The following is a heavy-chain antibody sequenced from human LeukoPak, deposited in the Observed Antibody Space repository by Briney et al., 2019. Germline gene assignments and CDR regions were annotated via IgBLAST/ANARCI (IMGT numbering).Heavy chain of an antibody. V-gene: IGHV1-69*13. D-gene: IGHD2-2*01. J-gene: IGHJ5*02. CDR3: AEHQVEYQQLGWFDP. CDR1: GGTFSSYA. CDR2: IIPIFGTA. Sequence: SVKVSCKASGGTFSSYAISWVRQAPGQGLEWMGGIIPIFGTANYAQKFQGRVTITADESTSTAYMELSSLRSEDTAVYYCAEHQVEYQQLGWFDPWGQGTLVTVSS.